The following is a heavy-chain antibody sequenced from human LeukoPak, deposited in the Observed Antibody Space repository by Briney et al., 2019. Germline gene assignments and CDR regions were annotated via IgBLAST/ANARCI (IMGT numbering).Heavy chain of an antibody. CDR1: GGSTSSYY. V-gene: IGHV4-59*08. D-gene: IGHD2-2*01. J-gene: IGHJ3*02. Sequence: SETLSLTCTVSGGSTSSYYWSWIRQPPGKGLEWIGYIYYTGSTNYNPSLKSRVTISVDTSKNQFSLKLSSVTAADTAVYYCARPAWSPIVVVPAALPHDAFDIWGQGTMVTVSS. CDR2: IYYTGST. CDR3: ARPAWSPIVVVPAALPHDAFDI.